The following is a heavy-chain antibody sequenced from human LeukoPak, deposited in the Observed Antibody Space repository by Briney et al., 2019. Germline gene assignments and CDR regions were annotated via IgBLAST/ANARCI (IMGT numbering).Heavy chain of an antibody. CDR2: IKSKTDGGTT. CDR3: ARDVGSGAAGAFY. CDR1: GFTFSNAW. J-gene: IGHJ4*02. V-gene: IGHV3-15*01. D-gene: IGHD6-19*01. Sequence: PGGSLRLSCAASGFTFSNAWMSWVRQAPGKGLEWVGRIKSKTDGGTTDYAAPVKGRFTISRDDSKNTLYLQMNSLRAEDTAVYYCARDVGSGAAGAFYWGQGTLVTVSS.